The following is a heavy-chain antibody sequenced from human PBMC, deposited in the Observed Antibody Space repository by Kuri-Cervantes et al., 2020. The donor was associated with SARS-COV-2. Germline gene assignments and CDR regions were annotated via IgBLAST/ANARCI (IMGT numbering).Heavy chain of an antibody. Sequence: GSLRLSCTVSGGSISSHYWSWIRQPAGKGLEWIGRIYTSGSTNYNPSLKSRVTMSVDTSKNQFSLKLSSVTAADTAVYYCARAGSLLWFGELLSLFDYWGQGTLVTVSS. J-gene: IGHJ4*02. D-gene: IGHD3-10*01. CDR2: IYTSGST. V-gene: IGHV4-4*07. CDR1: GGSISSHY. CDR3: ARAGSLLWFGELLSLFDY.